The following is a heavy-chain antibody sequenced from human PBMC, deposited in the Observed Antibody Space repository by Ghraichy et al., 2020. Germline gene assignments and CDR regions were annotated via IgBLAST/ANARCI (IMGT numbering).Heavy chain of an antibody. CDR3: AKSYYYDSSGYYPLHC. J-gene: IGHJ4*02. CDR2: ISGSGGST. CDR1: GFTFSSYA. D-gene: IGHD3-22*01. Sequence: GGSLRLSCAASGFTFSSYAMSWVRQAPGKGLEWVSTISGSGGSTYYADSVKGRFTISRDNSKNTLYLQMNSLRAEDTAVYYCAKSYYYDSSGYYPLHCWGQGTLVTVSS. V-gene: IGHV3-23*01.